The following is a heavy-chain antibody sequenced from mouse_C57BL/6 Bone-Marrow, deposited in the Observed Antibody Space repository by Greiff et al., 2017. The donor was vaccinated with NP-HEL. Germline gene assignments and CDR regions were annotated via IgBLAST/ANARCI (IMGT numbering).Heavy chain of an antibody. D-gene: IGHD1-1*01. Sequence: QVQLQQPGAELVRPGSSVKLSCKASGYTFTSYWMHWVKQRPIQGLEWIGNIDPSDSETHYNQKFKDKATLTVDKSSSTAYMQLSSLTSEDSAVYYCARGLYYYVSSYVWFAYWGQGTLVTVSA. V-gene: IGHV1-52*01. CDR2: IDPSDSET. CDR3: ARGLYYYVSSYVWFAY. J-gene: IGHJ3*01. CDR1: GYTFTSYW.